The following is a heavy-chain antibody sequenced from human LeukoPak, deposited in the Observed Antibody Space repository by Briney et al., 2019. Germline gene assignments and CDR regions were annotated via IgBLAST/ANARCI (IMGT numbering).Heavy chain of an antibody. Sequence: GGSLRLSCAASGFTVTSNFMSWVRQAPGKGLEWVAVIWYGGSNKYYADSVKGRFTISRDNSKNTLYLQMNSLRAEDTAVYYCAKLALDAFDIWGQGTMVTVSS. CDR3: AKLALDAFDI. CDR2: IWYGGSNK. V-gene: IGHV3-30*02. CDR1: GFTVTSNF. J-gene: IGHJ3*02.